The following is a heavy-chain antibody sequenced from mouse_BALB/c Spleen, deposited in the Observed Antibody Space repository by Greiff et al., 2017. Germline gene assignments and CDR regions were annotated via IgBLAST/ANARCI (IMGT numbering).Heavy chain of an antibody. CDR2: INSNGGST. CDR3: ARDLDYAYAMDY. Sequence: EVNVVESGGGLVKPGGSLKLSCAASGFAFSSYDMSWVRQTPDKRLELVATINSNGGSTYYPDSVKGRFTISRDNAKNTLYLQMSSLKSEDTAMYYCARDLDYAYAMDYWGQGTSVTVSS. J-gene: IGHJ4*01. V-gene: IGHV5-6-3*01. D-gene: IGHD1-1*02. CDR1: GFAFSSYD.